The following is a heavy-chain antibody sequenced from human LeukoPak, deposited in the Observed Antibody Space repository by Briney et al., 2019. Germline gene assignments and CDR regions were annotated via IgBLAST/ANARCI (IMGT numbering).Heavy chain of an antibody. Sequence: GGSLSLSCAASGFTFSSHAIHWVRQAPGKGLEWVAIIWFDGSEKFYADSVKGRFTISRDNSKNTLYLQMNSLRVDDTAVYYCARDAHHTGYGYFDNWGQGTLVTVSS. D-gene: IGHD5-18*01. CDR3: ARDAHHTGYGYFDN. V-gene: IGHV3-33*01. CDR2: IWFDGSEK. CDR1: GFTFSSHA. J-gene: IGHJ4*02.